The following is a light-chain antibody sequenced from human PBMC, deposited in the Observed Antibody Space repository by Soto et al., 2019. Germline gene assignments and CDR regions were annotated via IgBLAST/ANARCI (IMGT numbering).Light chain of an antibody. CDR2: GTS. CDR1: QSVGSY. V-gene: IGKV3-11*01. Sequence: EIVLTQSPATLSVSPGERATLSCRASQSVGSYLAWYQQKPGQAPRLLIYGTSNRATGIPGRFSGSGSETDFTLTISSLEPEDCGVYYCQHRGKWPRTFGQGTKLEIK. CDR3: QHRGKWPRT. J-gene: IGKJ2*01.